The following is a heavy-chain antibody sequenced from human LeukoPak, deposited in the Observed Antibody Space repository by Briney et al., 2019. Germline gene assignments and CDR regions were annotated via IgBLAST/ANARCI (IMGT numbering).Heavy chain of an antibody. Sequence: GGSLSLSCTASGFTFSSSWMHWVRQAPGKGLMWVSRISPDGSSTSHADSVQGRFTISRDNAKNTLYLQMNSLRAEDTAVYYCTRAMTRGYYYDMDVWGQGTTVTVSS. D-gene: IGHD3-22*01. V-gene: IGHV3-74*01. J-gene: IGHJ6*02. CDR3: TRAMTRGYYYDMDV. CDR1: GFTFSSSW. CDR2: ISPDGSST.